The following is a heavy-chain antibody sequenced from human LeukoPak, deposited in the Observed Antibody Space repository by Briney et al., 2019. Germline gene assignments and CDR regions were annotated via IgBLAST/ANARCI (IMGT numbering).Heavy chain of an antibody. CDR3: ARGRLGGSGSYYNVLDY. Sequence: SETLSLTCTLSGGSMRSYYWSWIRQPPGKGLEWIGYIYYSGSTTYNPSLKSRVTISVDTSKNQFSLKLSSVTAADTAVYYCARGRLGGSGSYYNVLDYWGQGTLVTVSS. CDR2: IYYSGST. D-gene: IGHD3-10*01. V-gene: IGHV4-59*01. J-gene: IGHJ4*02. CDR1: GGSMRSYY.